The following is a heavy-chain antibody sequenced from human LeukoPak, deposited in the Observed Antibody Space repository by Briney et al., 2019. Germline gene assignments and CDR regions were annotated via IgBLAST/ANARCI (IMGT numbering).Heavy chain of an antibody. J-gene: IGHJ4*02. D-gene: IGHD3-22*01. CDR2: IIPIFGTA. CDR1: GGTFSNYT. Sequence: EASVKVSCKTSGGTFSNYTISWVRQAPGQGLEWMGGIIPIFGTANYAQKFQGKVTITADKSTSTAYMELSSLRSEDTAVYYCARARGITMILWSWGQGTLVTVSS. V-gene: IGHV1-69*06. CDR3: ARARGITMILWS.